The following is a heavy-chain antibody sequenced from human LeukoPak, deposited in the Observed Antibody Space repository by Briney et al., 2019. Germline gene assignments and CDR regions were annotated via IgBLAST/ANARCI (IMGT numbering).Heavy chain of an antibody. CDR2: IYYSGST. J-gene: IGHJ4*02. V-gene: IGHV4-59*01. Sequence: SETLSLTCTVSGGSISGYYWSWIRQPPGKGLEWIGYIYYSGSTNYNPSLKSRVTISVDTSKNQFSLKLSSVTAADTAVYYCARRDTAMVTFDYWGQGTLVTVSS. CDR1: GGSISGYY. D-gene: IGHD5-18*01. CDR3: ARRDTAMVTFDY.